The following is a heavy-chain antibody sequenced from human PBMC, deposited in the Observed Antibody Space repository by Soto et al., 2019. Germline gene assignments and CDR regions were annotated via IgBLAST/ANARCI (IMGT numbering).Heavy chain of an antibody. CDR3: AKDVAADARYGSGSYGDY. CDR1: GFTFSSYG. Sequence: GGSLRLSCAASGFTFSSYGMHWVRQAPGKGLEWVAVISYDGSNKYYADSVKGRFTISRDNSKNTLYLQMNSLRAEDTAVYYCAKDVAADARYGSGSYGDYWGQGTLVTVSS. CDR2: ISYDGSNK. J-gene: IGHJ4*02. V-gene: IGHV3-30*18. D-gene: IGHD3-10*01.